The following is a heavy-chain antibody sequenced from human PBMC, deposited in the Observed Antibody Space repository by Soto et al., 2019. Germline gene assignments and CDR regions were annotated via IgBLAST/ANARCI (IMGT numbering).Heavy chain of an antibody. CDR1: GGTFSSYA. CDR3: DRGPTTYSTSYDS. J-gene: IGHJ4*02. CDR2: IIPIFGTP. Sequence: QVQLVQSGAEVKKPGSSVKVSCKASGGTFSSYAISWVRQAPGQGLEWMGGIIPIFGTPNYAQQFQGRVTITPDQSTSTDHMELSNPGTEDTAVYYCDRGPTTYSTSYDSWGQGNLVTVSS. V-gene: IGHV1-69*01. D-gene: IGHD1-1*01.